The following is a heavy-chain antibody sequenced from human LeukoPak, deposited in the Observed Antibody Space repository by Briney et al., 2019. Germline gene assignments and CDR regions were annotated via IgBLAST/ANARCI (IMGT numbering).Heavy chain of an antibody. CDR3: ARNPTVNSSGWLYDY. V-gene: IGHV1-18*01. CDR1: GYTFTSYG. CDR2: ISAYNGNT. Sequence: ASVKVSCKASGYTFTSYGISWVRQAPGQGLEWMGWISAYNGNTNYAQKLQGRVTMTTDTSTSTAYMELRSLRSDDTAVYYCARNPTVNSSGWLYDYWGQGTLVTVSS. J-gene: IGHJ4*02. D-gene: IGHD6-19*01.